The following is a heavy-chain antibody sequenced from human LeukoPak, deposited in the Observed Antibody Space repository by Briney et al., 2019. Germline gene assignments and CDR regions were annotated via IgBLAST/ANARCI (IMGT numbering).Heavy chain of an antibody. CDR2: ISPDGSTT. CDR3: TRDRTTITLFEL. CDR1: GFSISSYW. J-gene: IGHJ4*02. D-gene: IGHD4-11*01. V-gene: IGHV3-74*01. Sequence: GRSLRLSCAASGFSISSYWMHWVRQVPGKGLVWVSRISPDGSTTGYADSVKGRFTASRDSARNTLYLQINSLRAEDSAVYYCTRDRTTITLFELWGQGTLVTVSS.